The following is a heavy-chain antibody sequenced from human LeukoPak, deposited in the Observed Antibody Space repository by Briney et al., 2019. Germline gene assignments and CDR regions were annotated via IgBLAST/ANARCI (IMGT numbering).Heavy chain of an antibody. CDR3: ARGPDSYGYYYYYGMDV. J-gene: IGHJ6*02. CDR1: GYTFTGYY. V-gene: IGHV1-2*04. Sequence: ASVKVSCKASGYTFTGYYMHWVRQAPGQGLEWMGWINPNRGGTNYAQKFQGWVTMTRDTSISTAYMELSRLRSDDTAVYYCARGPDSYGYYYYYGMDVWGQGTTVTVSS. D-gene: IGHD5-18*01. CDR2: INPNRGGT.